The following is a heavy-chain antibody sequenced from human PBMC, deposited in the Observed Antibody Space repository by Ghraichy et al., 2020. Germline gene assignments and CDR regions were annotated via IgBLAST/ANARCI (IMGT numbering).Heavy chain of an antibody. CDR2: ISYDGSSK. J-gene: IGHJ4*02. CDR3: AKEHLRSSSFDY. V-gene: IGHV3-30*18. D-gene: IGHD6-6*01. CDR1: GFTFSSYG. Sequence: LSLTCAASGFTFSSYGMHWVRQAPGKGLEWVAVISYDGSSKYYADSVKGRFTISRDNSKNTLYLQMNSLRAEDTAVYYCAKEHLRSSSFDYWGQGTLVTVSS.